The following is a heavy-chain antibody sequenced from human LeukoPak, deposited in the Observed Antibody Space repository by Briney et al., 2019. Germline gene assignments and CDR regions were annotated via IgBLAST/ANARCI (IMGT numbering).Heavy chain of an antibody. V-gene: IGHV1-18*01. Sequence: ASVKVSCRSSDYTFTTYGITWVRQAPGQGLEWMRWISTYNGNTNYAQKLQGRVTMTTDTSTSTAYMELRSLRSDDTAMYYCARDRMDTGTYFDYWGQGTLVTVSS. CDR3: ARDRMDTGTYFDY. D-gene: IGHD5-18*01. CDR2: ISTYNGNT. J-gene: IGHJ4*02. CDR1: DYTFTTYG.